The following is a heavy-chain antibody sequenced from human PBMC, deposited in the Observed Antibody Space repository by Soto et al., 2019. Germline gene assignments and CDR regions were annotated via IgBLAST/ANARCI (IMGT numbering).Heavy chain of an antibody. V-gene: IGHV1-3*01. CDR3: ARKDYYGSGIYYFDY. CDR1: GYTFNKYP. D-gene: IGHD3-10*01. CDR2: INAANGDT. J-gene: IGHJ4*02. Sequence: ASVKVSCKASGYTFNKYPMHWVRQAPGQGLEWMGWINAANGDTGYSQNFQGRVTLTRDTSASTAYMELSSLRSEDTAVYYCARKDYYGSGIYYFDYWGQGTLVTVSS.